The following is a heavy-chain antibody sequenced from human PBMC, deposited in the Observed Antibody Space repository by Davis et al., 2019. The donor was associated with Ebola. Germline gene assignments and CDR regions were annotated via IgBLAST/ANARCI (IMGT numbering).Heavy chain of an antibody. J-gene: IGHJ4*02. V-gene: IGHV3-15*01. CDR3: ASSQAVGHWDPFDY. D-gene: IGHD6-19*01. CDR2: IKSKTDGGTT. CDR1: GFTFSNAW. Sequence: PGGSLRLSCAASGFTFSNAWMSWVRQAPGKGLEWVGRIKSKTDGGTTDYAAPVKGRFTISRDDSKNTLYLQMNSLKTEDTAMYYCASSQAVGHWDPFDYWGQGTLVTVSS.